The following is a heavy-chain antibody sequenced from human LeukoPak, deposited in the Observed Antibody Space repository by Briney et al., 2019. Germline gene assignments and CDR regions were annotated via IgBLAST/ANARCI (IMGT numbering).Heavy chain of an antibody. V-gene: IGHV3-30*02. Sequence: GGSLRLSCAASGFIFSSHGMNWVRQAPGKGLEWVAFIRYDGSNKYYADSVKGRFTISRDNSKNTLYLQMNSLRAEDTAVYYCAKNRIAAALFDYWGQGTLVTVSS. J-gene: IGHJ4*02. CDR1: GFIFSSHG. CDR2: IRYDGSNK. D-gene: IGHD6-13*01. CDR3: AKNRIAAALFDY.